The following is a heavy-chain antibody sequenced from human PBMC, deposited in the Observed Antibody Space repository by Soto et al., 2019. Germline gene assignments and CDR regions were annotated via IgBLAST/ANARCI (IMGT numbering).Heavy chain of an antibody. V-gene: IGHV4-59*01. J-gene: IGHJ2*01. CDR2: IYYRGST. Sequence: QVQLQESGPGLVKPSETLSLTCTVSGGSISSYYWSWIRQPPGKGLEWIGYIYYRGSTNNNPSLKSRVTISVDTSKNQCSLKLSSVTAADTAMYYCARFNCYFDLWGRGTLFTVSS. CDR3: ARFNCYFDL. CDR1: GGSISSYY.